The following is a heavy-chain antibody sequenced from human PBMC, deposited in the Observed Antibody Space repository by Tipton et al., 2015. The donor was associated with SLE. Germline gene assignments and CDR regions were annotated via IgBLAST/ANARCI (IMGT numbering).Heavy chain of an antibody. D-gene: IGHD1-26*01. J-gene: IGHJ4*02. V-gene: IGHV4-38-2*02. CDR1: GYSISSGYY. CDR2: IYHSGST. CDR3: AREGSGSYSFDY. Sequence: TLSLTCAVSGYSISSGYYWGWVRRPPGKGLGWIGSIYHSGSTYYNPSLKSRVTISVDTSKNQFSLKLSSVTAADTAVYYCAREGSGSYSFDYWGQGTLVTVSS.